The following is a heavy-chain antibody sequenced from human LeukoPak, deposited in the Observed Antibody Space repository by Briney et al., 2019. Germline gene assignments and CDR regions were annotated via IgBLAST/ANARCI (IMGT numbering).Heavy chain of an antibody. CDR3: AREGSGSSGYYSFDY. CDR1: GGSISSYY. V-gene: IGHV4-59*01. Sequence: SETLSLTCTVSGGSISSYYWSWIRQPPGKGLEWIGYIYYSGSTNYNPSFKSRVTISVDTSKNQFSLKLSSVTAADTAVYYCAREGSGSSGYYSFDYWGQGTLVTVSS. J-gene: IGHJ4*02. D-gene: IGHD3-22*01. CDR2: IYYSGST.